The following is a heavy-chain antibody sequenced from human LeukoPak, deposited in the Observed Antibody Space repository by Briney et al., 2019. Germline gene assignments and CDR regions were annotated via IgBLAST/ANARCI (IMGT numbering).Heavy chain of an antibody. J-gene: IGHJ4*02. Sequence: KPSETLSLTCAVYGGSFTGYYWSWIRQPPGKGLEWIGEINHSGSTNYNPSLKSRVTISVDTYKNQFSLKLTSVTAADTAVYYCARGAARRDGYKWGQGTQVTVSS. V-gene: IGHV4-34*01. CDR1: GGSFTGYY. D-gene: IGHD5-12*01. CDR3: ARGAARRDGYK. CDR2: INHSGST.